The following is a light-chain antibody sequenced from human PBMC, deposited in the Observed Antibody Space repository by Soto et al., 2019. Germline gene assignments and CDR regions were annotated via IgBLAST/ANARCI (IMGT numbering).Light chain of an antibody. J-gene: IGLJ1*01. Sequence: QSALTQPPSASGSPGQSVTISCTGTSSDVGGYNYLSWYQQHPGKAPKLLIYEITKRASGVPNRFSGSKSGNTASLTVSGLQAGDEADSYCRSLADVPNHVFGTGTKLTVL. CDR3: RSLADVPNHV. CDR2: EIT. CDR1: SSDVGGYNY. V-gene: IGLV2-8*01.